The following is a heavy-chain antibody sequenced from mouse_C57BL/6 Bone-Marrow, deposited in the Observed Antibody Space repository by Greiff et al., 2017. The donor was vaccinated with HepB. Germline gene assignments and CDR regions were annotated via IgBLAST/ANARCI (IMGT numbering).Heavy chain of an antibody. CDR3: ARATYYRVLYWYFDV. J-gene: IGHJ1*03. CDR2: INYDGSST. Sequence: EVMLVESEGGLVQPGSSMKLSCTASGFTFSDYYMAWVRQVPEKGLEWVANINYDGSSTYYLDSLKSRFIISRDNAKNILYLQMSSLTSEDTATYYCARATYYRVLYWYFDVWGTGTTVTVSS. CDR1: GFTFSDYY. D-gene: IGHD2-12*01. V-gene: IGHV5-16*01.